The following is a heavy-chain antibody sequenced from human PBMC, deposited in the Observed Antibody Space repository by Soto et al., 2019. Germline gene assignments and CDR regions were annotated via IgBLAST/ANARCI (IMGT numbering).Heavy chain of an antibody. Sequence: SETLSLTCTVSGGSISSSSYYWGWIRQPPGKGLEWIGSIFYSGSTYYNPSLKSRVTISVDTSKNQFSLKLSSVTAADTAVYYCACIFSGGYSYAFYSYSMDVSGQGTTVTVFS. J-gene: IGHJ6*02. CDR1: GGSISSSSYY. D-gene: IGHD5-18*01. CDR2: IFYSGST. CDR3: ACIFSGGYSYAFYSYSMDV. V-gene: IGHV4-39*01.